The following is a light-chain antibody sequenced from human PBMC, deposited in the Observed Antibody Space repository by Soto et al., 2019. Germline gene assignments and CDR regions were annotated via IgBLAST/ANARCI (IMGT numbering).Light chain of an antibody. V-gene: IGKV3-11*01. CDR3: QLRSNWPQVP. CDR1: QSISTY. CDR2: DAS. J-gene: IGKJ5*01. Sequence: EIVLTQSPATLSLSPGERATLSCRASQSISTYLAWYQQKPGQAPRLLIYDASTRATGIPARFSGSGSGTDFTLTISSLVPEDFAVYYCQLRSNWPQVPFGQGTRLEIK.